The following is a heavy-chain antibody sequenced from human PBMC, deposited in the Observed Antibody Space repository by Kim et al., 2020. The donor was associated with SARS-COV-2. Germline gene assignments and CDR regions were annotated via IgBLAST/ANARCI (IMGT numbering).Heavy chain of an antibody. CDR1: GFTFSSYG. J-gene: IGHJ4*02. CDR2: ISYGGSNK. D-gene: IGHD3-10*01. V-gene: IGHV3-30*02. CDR3: AKDQRPKSSLSYYSDY. Sequence: GGSLRLSCAASGFTFSSYGMHWVRQAPGKGLEWVAFISYGGSNKYYADSVKGRFTISRDNAKNTLYLQMNSLRAEDTAVYYCAKDQRPKSSLSYYSDYWGEGTLLTVSS.